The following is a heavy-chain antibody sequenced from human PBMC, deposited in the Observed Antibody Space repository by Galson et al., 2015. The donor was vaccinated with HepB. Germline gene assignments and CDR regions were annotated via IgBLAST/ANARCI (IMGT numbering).Heavy chain of an antibody. V-gene: IGHV1-8*01. CDR2: MNPASGNT. CDR1: GHTFTGDD. D-gene: IGHD6-19*01. CDR3: ARGHWLPDP. Sequence: SVKVSCKASGHTFTGDDFNWVRQAAGQGLEWMGWMNPASGNTGYAQKFQGRLTMTRNTSIATAYMELSSLKSEDTAVYYCARGHWLPDPWGRGTLVTVSS. J-gene: IGHJ5*02.